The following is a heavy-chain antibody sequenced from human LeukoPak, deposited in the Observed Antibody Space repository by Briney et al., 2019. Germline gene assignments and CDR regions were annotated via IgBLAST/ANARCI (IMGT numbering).Heavy chain of an antibody. J-gene: IGHJ4*02. D-gene: IGHD2-15*01. CDR3: ARGYCSAGSCYPGPFDS. V-gene: IGHV3-66*01. Sequence: GGSLRLSCAASGFTVSSNYMNWVRQAPGKGLEWVSVIYSGGSTYYADSVKGRFTISRDNSKNTLYLQMNSLRAEDTAVYYCARGYCSAGSCYPGPFDSWGQGTLVTVSS. CDR2: IYSGGST. CDR1: GFTVSSNY.